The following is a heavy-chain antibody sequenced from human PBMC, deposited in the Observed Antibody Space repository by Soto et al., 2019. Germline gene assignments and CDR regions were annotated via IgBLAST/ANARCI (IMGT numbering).Heavy chain of an antibody. CDR1: GFTFSSYG. V-gene: IGHV3-33*01. CDR3: ARDQTYYYDSSGYYFDY. Sequence: PWGSLRLSCAASGFTFSSYGMHWVRQAPGKGLEWVAVIWYDGSNKYYADSVKGRFTISRDNSKNTLYLQMNSLRAEDTAVYYCARDQTYYYDSSGYYFDYWGQGTLVTVSS. J-gene: IGHJ4*02. CDR2: IWYDGSNK. D-gene: IGHD3-22*01.